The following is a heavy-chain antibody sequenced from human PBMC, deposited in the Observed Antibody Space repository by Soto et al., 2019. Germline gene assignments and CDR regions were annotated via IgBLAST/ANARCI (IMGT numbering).Heavy chain of an antibody. Sequence: GGSLRLSCAASGFTFSSYGMHWVRQAPGKGLEWVAVIWSDGSNKYYADSVKGRFTISRDDSKNTLYLQMNSLRAEDSAVYYCARASSERYSSGWQPYYYYAMDVWGQGTTVTVSS. CDR2: IWSDGSNK. V-gene: IGHV3-33*01. CDR1: GFTFSSYG. J-gene: IGHJ6*02. CDR3: ARASSERYSSGWQPYYYYAMDV. D-gene: IGHD6-19*01.